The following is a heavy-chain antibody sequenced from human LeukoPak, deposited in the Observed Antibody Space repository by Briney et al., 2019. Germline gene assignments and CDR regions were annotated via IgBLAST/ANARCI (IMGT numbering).Heavy chain of an antibody. CDR3: ARAVKLDFDC. CDR1: GDSVSSNTAA. CDR2: AYYRSKWYD. V-gene: IGHV6-1*01. J-gene: IGHJ4*02. Sequence: PSQTLSLTCAISGDSVSSNTAAWNWIRQSPSRGLEWLGRAYYRSKWYDDYAESVKSRITINPDTSKNQFSLQLNSVTPEDTAVYYCARAVKLDFDCWGQGTLVTVSS. D-gene: IGHD4-23*01.